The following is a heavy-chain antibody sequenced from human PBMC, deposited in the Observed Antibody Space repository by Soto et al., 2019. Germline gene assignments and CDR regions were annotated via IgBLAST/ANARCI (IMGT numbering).Heavy chain of an antibody. CDR1: GGSISSYY. V-gene: IGHV4-59*08. CDR3: ARHGIAAAGNSCYFDY. D-gene: IGHD6-13*01. J-gene: IGHJ4*02. CDR2: IYCSGST. Sequence: QVQLQESGPGLVKPSETLSLTCTVSGGSISSYYWSWIRQPPGKGLEWIGYIYCSGSTNYNPSLKRRITISVNPSKNQFSLKLSSVTAADTAVYYCARHGIAAAGNSCYFDYWGQGTLVTVSS.